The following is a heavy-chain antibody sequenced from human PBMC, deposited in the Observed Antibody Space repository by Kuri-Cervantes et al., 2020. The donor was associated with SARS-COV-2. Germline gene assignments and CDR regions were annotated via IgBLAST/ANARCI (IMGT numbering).Heavy chain of an antibody. Sequence: ESLKISCTVSGGTISSYYWSWIRRPAGKGLEWIGRIYTIGSTNYNPYLKSRVTMSVATSKNQFSLKLSSVTAADTAVYYCARVSSSGPIDYWGQGTLVTVSS. CDR2: IYTIGST. J-gene: IGHJ4*02. D-gene: IGHD6-13*01. CDR1: GGTISSYY. CDR3: ARVSSSGPIDY. V-gene: IGHV4-4*07.